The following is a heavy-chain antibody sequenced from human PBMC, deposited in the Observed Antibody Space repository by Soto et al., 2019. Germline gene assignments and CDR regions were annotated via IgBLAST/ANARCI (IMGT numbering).Heavy chain of an antibody. D-gene: IGHD2-2*01. V-gene: IGHV1-18*01. CDR1: GYTFTSYG. J-gene: IGHJ6*02. Sequence: ASVKVSCKASGYTFTSYGISWVRQAPGQGLEWMGWISAYNGNTNYAQKLQGRVTMTTDTSTSTAYMELRSLRSDDTAVYYCARDDIVVVPAAERPSRRPLTGYLRKLDVWGQGTTVTVSS. CDR3: ARDDIVVVPAAERPSRRPLTGYLRKLDV. CDR2: ISAYNGNT.